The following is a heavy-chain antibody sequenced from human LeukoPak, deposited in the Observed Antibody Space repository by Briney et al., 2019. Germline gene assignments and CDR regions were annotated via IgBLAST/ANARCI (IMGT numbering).Heavy chain of an antibody. CDR2: IIPIFGTA. J-gene: IGHJ6*04. V-gene: IGHV1-69*13. D-gene: IGHD3-9*01. CDR3: ARDHYDILTGPPYYYYGMDV. Sequence: SVKVSCKASGGTFSSYAISWVRQAPGQGLEWMGGIIPIFGTANYAQKFQGRVTITADESTSTAYMELSSLRSEDTAVYYCARDHYDILTGPPYYYYGMDVWGKGTTVTVPS. CDR1: GGTFSSYA.